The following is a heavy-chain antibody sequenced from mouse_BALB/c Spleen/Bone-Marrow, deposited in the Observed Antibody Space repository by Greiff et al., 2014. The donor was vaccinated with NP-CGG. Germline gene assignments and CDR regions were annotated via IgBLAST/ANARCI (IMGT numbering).Heavy chain of an antibody. CDR3: AREVSMDY. CDR1: GFTFSDYY. V-gene: IGHV5-4*02. J-gene: IGHJ4*01. Sequence: EVKLVESXGGLVKPGGSLKLSCAASGFTFSDYYMYWVRQTPEKRLEWVATISDGGSYTYYPDSVKGRFTISRDNAKNNLFLQLSSLKSEDTAMYYCAREVSMDYWGQGTSVTVSS. CDR2: ISDGGSYT.